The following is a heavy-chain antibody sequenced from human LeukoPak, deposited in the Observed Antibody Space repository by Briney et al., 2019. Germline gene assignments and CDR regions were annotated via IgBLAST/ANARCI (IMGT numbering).Heavy chain of an antibody. CDR1: GFAFSNSV. J-gene: IGHJ5*02. CDR3: ARATMIAYWDWFDP. Sequence: GGSLRLSCAASGFAFSNSVLHWVRQAPGEGLEWVAGISSDGIGKHYADSVKGRFTISRDNSQTTLYLQMDSLRDADTAVYYCARATMIAYWDWFDPWGQGTLVTVSS. CDR2: ISSDGIGK. D-gene: IGHD3-22*01. V-gene: IGHV3-30-3*01.